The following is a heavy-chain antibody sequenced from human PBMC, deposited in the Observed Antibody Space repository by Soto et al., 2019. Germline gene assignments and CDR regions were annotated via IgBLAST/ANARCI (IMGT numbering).Heavy chain of an antibody. CDR2: IYPGDSDT. V-gene: IGHV5-51*01. CDR1: GYSFTSYW. J-gene: IGHJ6*02. Sequence: PGEALKISCKGSGYSFTSYWIGWVRQMPGKGLELMGIIYPGDSDTRYSPSFQGQVTISADKSISTAYLQWSSLKASDTAMYYCARHYCSSTSCYPVYYYYYGMDVWGQGPTVTVSS. D-gene: IGHD2-2*01. CDR3: ARHYCSSTSCYPVYYYYYGMDV.